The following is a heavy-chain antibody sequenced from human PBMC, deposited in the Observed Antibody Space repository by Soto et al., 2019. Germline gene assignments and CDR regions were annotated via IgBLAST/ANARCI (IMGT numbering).Heavy chain of an antibody. V-gene: IGHV3-23*01. CDR2: ISGSGGST. D-gene: IGHD2-2*01. CDR1: GFTFSSYA. J-gene: IGHJ4*02. Sequence: GGSLRLSCAASGFTFSSYAMSWVRQAPGKGLEWVSAISGSGGSTYYADSVKGRFTISRDNAKNSLYLQMNSLRAEDTAVYYCARAPVGSTSHFDYWGQGTLVTVSS. CDR3: ARAPVGSTSHFDY.